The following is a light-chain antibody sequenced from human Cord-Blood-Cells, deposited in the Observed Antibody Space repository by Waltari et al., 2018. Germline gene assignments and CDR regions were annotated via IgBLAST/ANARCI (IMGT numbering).Light chain of an antibody. V-gene: IGLV2-14*01. CDR3: SSYTSSSTHVV. CDR1: SSDVGGYTY. CDR2: EVS. J-gene: IGLJ2*01. Sequence: QSALTQPASVSGSPGQSITISCTGTSSDVGGYTYVSWYQQHPGKAPKLMIDEVSNRPSGVSNRFSGSKSGNTASLTISGLQAEDEADYSCSSYTSSSTHVVFGGGTKLTVL.